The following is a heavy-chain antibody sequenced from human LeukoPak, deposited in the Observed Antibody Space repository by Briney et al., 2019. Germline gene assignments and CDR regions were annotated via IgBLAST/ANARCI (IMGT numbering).Heavy chain of an antibody. CDR3: ARLYYDSSGSAV. D-gene: IGHD3-22*01. Sequence: PSETLSLTCTVSGGSISSYYWSWIRQPPGKGLEWIGYIYYSGSTNYNPSLKSRVTISVDTSKNQLSLKLSSVTAADTAVYYCARLYYDSSGSAVWGQGTMVTVSS. CDR2: IYYSGST. CDR1: GGSISSYY. V-gene: IGHV4-59*08. J-gene: IGHJ3*01.